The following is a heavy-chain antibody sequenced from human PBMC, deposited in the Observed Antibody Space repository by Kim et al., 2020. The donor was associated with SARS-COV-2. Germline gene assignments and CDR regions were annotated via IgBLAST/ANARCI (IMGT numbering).Heavy chain of an antibody. CDR2: INHSGST. V-gene: IGHV4-34*01. CDR3: ARNPWYSSSSAIDY. Sequence: SETLSLTCAVYGGSFSGYYWSWIRQPPGKGLEWIGEINHSGSTNYNPSLKSRVTISVDTSKNQFSLKLSSVTAADTAVYYCARNPWYSSSSAIDYWGQGT. D-gene: IGHD6-6*01. J-gene: IGHJ4*02. CDR1: GGSFSGYY.